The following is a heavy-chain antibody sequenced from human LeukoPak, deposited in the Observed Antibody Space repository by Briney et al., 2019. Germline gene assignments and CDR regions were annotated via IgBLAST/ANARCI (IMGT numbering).Heavy chain of an antibody. V-gene: IGHV4-4*07. CDR1: GDSISGKY. D-gene: IGHD3-9*01. J-gene: IGHJ5*02. Sequence: SETLSLTCTVSGDSISGKYWSWIRRPAGGGLEWLGRISSTGTTDYSPSLKGRATMSLDTSKNQFSLSLTSVTAADTAVYYCARLDILVPRAVEWFDPWGQGTLVIVSS. CDR2: ISSTGTT. CDR3: ARLDILVPRAVEWFDP.